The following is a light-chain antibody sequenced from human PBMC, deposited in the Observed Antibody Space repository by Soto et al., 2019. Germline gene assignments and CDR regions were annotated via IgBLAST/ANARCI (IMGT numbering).Light chain of an antibody. Sequence: QSALTQPASVSGSPGQSITISCTGSSTDIGADKYVSWYQQNPGKAPKLMIYAVNSRPSGVSNRFSGSKSGNTASLTISGLQAEDEADYYCCSYAGITTNWMFGGGTKLTVL. J-gene: IGLJ3*02. CDR3: CSYAGITTNWM. CDR1: STDIGADKY. CDR2: AVN. V-gene: IGLV2-23*02.